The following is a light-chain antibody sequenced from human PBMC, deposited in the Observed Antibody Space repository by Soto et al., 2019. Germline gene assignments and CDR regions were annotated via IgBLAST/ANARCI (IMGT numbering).Light chain of an antibody. CDR1: DSISSY. Sequence: DIPMTQSPSSLSASVGDRVTITCRASDSISSYLNWFQQKPGKAPKLLIYVASRLQSGVPSRFSGSGHGTDFTLSSSSLQPEDFATYYCQQSYNTRTFGQGTKVEIK. J-gene: IGKJ1*01. CDR3: QQSYNTRT. CDR2: VAS. V-gene: IGKV1-39*01.